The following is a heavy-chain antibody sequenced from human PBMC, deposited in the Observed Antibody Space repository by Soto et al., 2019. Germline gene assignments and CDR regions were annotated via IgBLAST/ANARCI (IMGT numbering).Heavy chain of an antibody. CDR1: GFTFSSYG. Sequence: QLGGSLRLSCAASGFTFSSYGMHWVRQAPGKGLEWVAVIWYDGSNKYYADSVKGRFTISRDNSKNTLYLQMNSLRAEDTAVYYCARDAYSSSWRALDYWGQGTLVTVSS. V-gene: IGHV3-33*01. J-gene: IGHJ4*02. CDR3: ARDAYSSSWRALDY. CDR2: IWYDGSNK. D-gene: IGHD6-13*01.